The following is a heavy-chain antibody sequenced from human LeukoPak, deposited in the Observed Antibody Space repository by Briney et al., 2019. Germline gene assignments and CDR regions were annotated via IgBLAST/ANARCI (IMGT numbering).Heavy chain of an antibody. CDR3: ARQLPNLYYGSSGNFDY. J-gene: IGHJ4*02. D-gene: IGHD3-22*01. CDR2: INHSGST. V-gene: IGHV4-34*01. CDR1: GGSFSGYY. Sequence: SSETLSLTCAVYGGSFSGYYWSWIRQPPGKGLEWIGEINHSGSTNYNPSLKSRVTISVDTSKNQFSLKLSSVTAADTAVYYCARQLPNLYYGSSGNFDYWGQGTLVTVSS.